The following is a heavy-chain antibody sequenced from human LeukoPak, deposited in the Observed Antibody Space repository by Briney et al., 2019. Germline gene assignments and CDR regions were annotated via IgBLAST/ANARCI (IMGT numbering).Heavy chain of an antibody. CDR2: IYYSGST. Sequence: SETLSLTCTVSGGSISSSSYYWGWIRQPPGKGLEWIGSIYYSGSTYYNPSLKSRVTISVDTSKNQFSLKLSSVTAADTAVYYCARHPTQLWFGELLPNWFDPWGQGTLVTVFS. CDR3: ARHPTQLWFGELLPNWFDP. D-gene: IGHD3-10*01. J-gene: IGHJ5*02. V-gene: IGHV4-39*01. CDR1: GGSISSSSYY.